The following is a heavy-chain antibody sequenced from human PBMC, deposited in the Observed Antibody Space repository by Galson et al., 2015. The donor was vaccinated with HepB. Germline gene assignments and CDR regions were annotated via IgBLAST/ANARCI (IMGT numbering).Heavy chain of an antibody. V-gene: IGHV3-30*18. D-gene: IGHD6-19*01. CDR1: GLAFRKNG. CDR3: ANEGQWLKAHFDY. Sequence: SLRLSCAASGLAFRKNGMHWVRQAPGKGLEWVAVISYDGSNKEYADSVKGRFIILRDNSKNTVYLQMNSLRTEDTAVYFCANEGQWLKAHFDYWGQGTRVIVSS. J-gene: IGHJ4*02. CDR2: ISYDGSNK.